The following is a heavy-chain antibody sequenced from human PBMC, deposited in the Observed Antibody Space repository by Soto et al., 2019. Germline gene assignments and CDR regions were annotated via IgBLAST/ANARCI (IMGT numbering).Heavy chain of an antibody. Sequence: ASVKVSCKASGYTFTGYYMHWVRQAPGQGLEWMGWINPNSGGTNYAQKFQGWVTMTRDTSISTAYMELSRLRSDDTAVYYCAKEYEYSSSWERIDYWGQGTLVTVSS. J-gene: IGHJ4*02. V-gene: IGHV1-2*04. CDR1: GYTFTGYY. CDR2: INPNSGGT. CDR3: AKEYEYSSSWERIDY. D-gene: IGHD6-13*01.